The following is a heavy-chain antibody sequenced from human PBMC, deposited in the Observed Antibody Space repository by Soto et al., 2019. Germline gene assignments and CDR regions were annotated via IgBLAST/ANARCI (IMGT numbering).Heavy chain of an antibody. V-gene: IGHV3-7*03. CDR3: GRERGSKSMDV. CDR2: TRQDGSEN. D-gene: IGHD2-15*01. Sequence: EIQLVESGGGLVQPGGSLRLSCAASGFTLSNYWMTWVRQAPGKGLEWVANTRQDGSENAYVGSVKGRFTISRDNTKNSLFLQMNNLRAEDAAIYYCGRERGSKSMDVWGQGTTVTVSS. CDR1: GFTLSNYW. J-gene: IGHJ6*02.